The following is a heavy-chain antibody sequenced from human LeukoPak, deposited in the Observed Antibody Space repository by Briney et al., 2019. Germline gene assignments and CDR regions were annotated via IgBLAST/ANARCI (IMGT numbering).Heavy chain of an antibody. Sequence: GGSLRLSCAASGFTFSSYAMRWVRQAPGKGLEWVAVISYDGSNKYYADSVKGRFTISRDNSKNTLYLQMNSLRAEDTAVYYCARVPMVRRVIFDYWGQGTLVTVSS. CDR2: ISYDGSNK. J-gene: IGHJ4*02. D-gene: IGHD3-10*01. CDR1: GFTFSSYA. CDR3: ARVPMVRRVIFDY. V-gene: IGHV3-30-3*01.